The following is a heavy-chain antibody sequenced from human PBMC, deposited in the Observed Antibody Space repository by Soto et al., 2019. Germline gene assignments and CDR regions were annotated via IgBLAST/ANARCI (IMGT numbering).Heavy chain of an antibody. CDR2: ISGSGGST. J-gene: IGHJ6*02. Sequence: GWSLRLSCAASGFTFRSYAMSWVRQDPGKGLEWVSDISGSGGSTYYADSVKGRFTISRDNSKNTLYLQMNSLRAEDTAVYYCATRPTVAGLRTHYYYSGMDVWGQGTTVTVSS. D-gene: IGHD6-19*01. CDR3: ATRPTVAGLRTHYYYSGMDV. CDR1: GFTFRSYA. V-gene: IGHV3-23*01.